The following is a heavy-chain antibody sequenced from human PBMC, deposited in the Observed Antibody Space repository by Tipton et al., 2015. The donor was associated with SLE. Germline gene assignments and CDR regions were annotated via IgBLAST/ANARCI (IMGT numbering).Heavy chain of an antibody. CDR2: IYTSGST. CDR1: GGSISSYY. V-gene: IGHV4-4*07. Sequence: TLSLTCTVSGGSISSYYWSWLRQPAGKGLEWIGRIYTSGSTNYNPSLKGRVTMSVDTSKNQFSLKLSSVTAADTAVYYCARQRIGRWLQLGPFDYWGQGTLVTVSS. J-gene: IGHJ4*02. D-gene: IGHD5-24*01. CDR3: ARQRIGRWLQLGPFDY.